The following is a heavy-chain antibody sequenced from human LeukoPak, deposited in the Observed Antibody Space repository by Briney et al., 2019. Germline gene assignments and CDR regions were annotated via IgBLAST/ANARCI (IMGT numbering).Heavy chain of an antibody. V-gene: IGHV3-49*04. D-gene: IGHD3-9*01. CDR1: GFTFGDYA. CDR2: IRSKAYGGTT. CDR3: TREGDILTGYPHDAFDI. Sequence: GGSLRLSCTASGFTFGDYAMSWVRQAPGKGLEWVGFIRSKAYGGTTEYAASVKGRFTISRDDSKSIAYLQMNSLKTEDTAVYYCTREGDILTGYPHDAFDIWGQGTMVTVSS. J-gene: IGHJ3*02.